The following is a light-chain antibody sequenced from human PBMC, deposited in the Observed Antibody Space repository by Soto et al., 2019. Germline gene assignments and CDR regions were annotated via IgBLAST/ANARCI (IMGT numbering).Light chain of an antibody. CDR3: QKYDSVPSN. CDR2: AAS. CDR1: QGINNF. J-gene: IGKJ4*01. V-gene: IGKV1-27*01. Sequence: DIQMTQSPSSLSASVGDRVTITCRASQGINNFVAWYQQKPGEVPKLLIYAASTLQSGVPSRFSGSGFGTDFVLTISRLEPEDVATYYCQKYDSVPSNFGEGTRVEIK.